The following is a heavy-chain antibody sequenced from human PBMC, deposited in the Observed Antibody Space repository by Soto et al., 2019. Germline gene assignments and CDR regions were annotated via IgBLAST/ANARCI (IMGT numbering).Heavy chain of an antibody. V-gene: IGHV4-61*01. CDR3: ARDAVLMPSERYYDV. D-gene: IGHD3-9*01. CDR2: VYYTGPT. Sequence: PSETLSLTCTVSGDSVRSRQSYWTWIRQPPGKEMEWIGYVYYTGPTNYNPSLKPRVTISVDTSNNEFSLKLASVTAADTAVYYCARDAVLMPSERYYDVWGRGTLVTVSS. CDR1: GDSVRSRQSY. J-gene: IGHJ2*01.